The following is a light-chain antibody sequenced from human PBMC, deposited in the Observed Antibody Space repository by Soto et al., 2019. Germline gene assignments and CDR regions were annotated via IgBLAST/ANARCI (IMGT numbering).Light chain of an antibody. Sequence: EIVLTQSPATLSLSPGERATLSCRASQSVSSDLAWYQQKPGQAPRLLIYDASNRAPGIPVRFSGSGSATDFTLTISSLEAEDFAVYYCQQRSNWPLTFGGGTKVEIK. CDR2: DAS. J-gene: IGKJ4*01. CDR1: QSVSSD. CDR3: QQRSNWPLT. V-gene: IGKV3-11*01.